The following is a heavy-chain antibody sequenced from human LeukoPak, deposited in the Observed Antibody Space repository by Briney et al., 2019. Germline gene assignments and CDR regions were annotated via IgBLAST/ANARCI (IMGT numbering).Heavy chain of an antibody. D-gene: IGHD2-15*01. CDR1: GYTFTSYA. J-gene: IGHJ4*02. Sequence: ASVTVSCKASGYTFTSYAMNWVRQAPGQGLEWMGWINTNTGNPTYAQGFTGRFVFSLDTSVSTAYLQISSLKAEDTAVYYCARVYCSGGSCYGYYFDYWGQGTLVTVSS. V-gene: IGHV7-4-1*02. CDR2: INTNTGNP. CDR3: ARVYCSGGSCYGYYFDY.